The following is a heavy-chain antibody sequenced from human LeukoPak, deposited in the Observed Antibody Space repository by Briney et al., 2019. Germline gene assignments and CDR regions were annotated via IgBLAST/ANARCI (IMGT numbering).Heavy chain of an antibody. CDR1: GFTVSSNY. D-gene: IGHD5-24*01. V-gene: IGHV3-21*04. J-gene: IGHJ4*02. Sequence: GGSLRLSCAVSGFTVSSNYMSWVRQAPGKGLEWVSSISSSSSYIYYADSVKGRFTISRDNAKNSLYLQMNSLRAEDTAVYYCAKVIREVDMSYDYWGQGALVTVSS. CDR3: AKVIREVDMSYDY. CDR2: ISSSSSYI.